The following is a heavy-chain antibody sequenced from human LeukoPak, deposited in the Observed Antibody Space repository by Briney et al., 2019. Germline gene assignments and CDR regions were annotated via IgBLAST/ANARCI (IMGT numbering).Heavy chain of an antibody. J-gene: IGHJ4*02. V-gene: IGHV3-30-3*01. D-gene: IGHD1-26*01. Sequence: PGRSLRLSCAASGFTFSSYAMHWVRQAPGKGLEWVAVISYDGSNKYYADSVKGRFTISRDNSKNTLYLQMNSLRAEDTAVYYCARDAASGSYHDHWGQGTLVTVSS. CDR1: GFTFSSYA. CDR2: ISYDGSNK. CDR3: ARDAASGSYHDH.